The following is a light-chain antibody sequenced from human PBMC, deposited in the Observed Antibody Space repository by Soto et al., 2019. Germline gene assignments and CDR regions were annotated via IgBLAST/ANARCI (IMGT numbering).Light chain of an antibody. Sequence: QSALTQPASVSGSPGQSITISCTGTTSDVGSYNYVSWYQQHPGKVPKVMIYESSKRPSGVSDRFSGSKSGNMASLTISGLQAEDEADYYCCSYASLKFVFGPGTKVTVL. J-gene: IGLJ1*01. CDR1: TSDVGSYNY. CDR3: CSYASLKFV. V-gene: IGLV2-23*01. CDR2: ESS.